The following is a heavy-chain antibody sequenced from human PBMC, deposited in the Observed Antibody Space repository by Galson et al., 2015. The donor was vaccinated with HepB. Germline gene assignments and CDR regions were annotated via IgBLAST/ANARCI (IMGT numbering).Heavy chain of an antibody. CDR2: IIPIFGTA. CDR3: AGVGSSSSGYYYYYMDV. V-gene: IGHV1-69*13. J-gene: IGHJ6*03. CDR1: GGTFSSYA. Sequence: SVKVSCKASGGTFSSYAISWVRQAPGQGLEWMGGIIPIFGTANYAQKFQGRVTITADESTSTAYMELSSLRSEDTAVYYCAGVGSSSSGYYYYYMDVWGKGTTVTVSS. D-gene: IGHD6-6*01.